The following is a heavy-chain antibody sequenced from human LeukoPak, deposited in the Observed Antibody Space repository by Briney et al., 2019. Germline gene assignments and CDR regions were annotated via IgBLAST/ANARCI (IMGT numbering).Heavy chain of an antibody. Sequence: ASVKVSCKASGYTFTSYYMHWVRQTPGHGLEWMGWVSPYNGNTNSAQQFQGRVTMTTDTSTSTAYMELRSRRSDDTAVYYCAREPPILFRYNINWPNYFDYWGQGTLVTVSS. V-gene: IGHV1-18*04. CDR2: VSPYNGNT. CDR1: GYTFTSYY. CDR3: AREPPILFRYNINWPNYFDY. J-gene: IGHJ4*02. D-gene: IGHD6-13*01.